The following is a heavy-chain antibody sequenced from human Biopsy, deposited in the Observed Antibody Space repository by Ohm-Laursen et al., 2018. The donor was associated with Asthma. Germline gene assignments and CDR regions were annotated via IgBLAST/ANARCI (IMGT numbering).Heavy chain of an antibody. D-gene: IGHD3-10*01. CDR3: ARFDPGTDASGSYSGGALDP. J-gene: IGHJ5*02. V-gene: IGHV4-4*02. Sequence: TLSLTCTVSGGSINSSTWWSWVRQPPGKGLEWIGEFFHTGSTNYSPSLKSRITISVDTSKNQFSLKLTSVTATDTAVYYCARFDPGTDASGSYSGGALDPWGQGTLVTVSS. CDR2: FFHTGST. CDR1: GGSINSSTW.